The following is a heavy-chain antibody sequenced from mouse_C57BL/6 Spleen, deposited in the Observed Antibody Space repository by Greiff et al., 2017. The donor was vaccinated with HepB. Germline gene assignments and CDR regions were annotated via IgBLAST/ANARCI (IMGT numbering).Heavy chain of an antibody. Sequence: QVQLQQPGAELVRPGSSVKLSCKASGYTFTSYWMDWVKQRPGQGLEWIGNIYPSDSETHYNQKFKDKATLTVNKSSSTAYMQLSSLTSEDSAVYYCARGASPHWYFDVWGTGTTVTVSS. V-gene: IGHV1-61*01. CDR1: GYTFTSYW. CDR3: ARGASPHWYFDV. CDR2: IYPSDSET. J-gene: IGHJ1*03.